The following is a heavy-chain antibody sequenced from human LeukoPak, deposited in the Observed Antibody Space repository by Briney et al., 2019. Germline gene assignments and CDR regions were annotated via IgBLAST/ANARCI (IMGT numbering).Heavy chain of an antibody. CDR3: ASDVGVSRFDF. CDR1: GYTFTSYG. V-gene: IGHV1-18*01. Sequence: ASVKVSCKASGYTFTSYGFSWVRQAPGQGLEWMGWISAYNGHTEYTRKLQGRVSMTTDTSTSTAYMELRSLTSDDTAVYYCASDVGVSRFDFWGQGTLVTVSS. J-gene: IGHJ4*02. CDR2: ISAYNGHT. D-gene: IGHD2-21*01.